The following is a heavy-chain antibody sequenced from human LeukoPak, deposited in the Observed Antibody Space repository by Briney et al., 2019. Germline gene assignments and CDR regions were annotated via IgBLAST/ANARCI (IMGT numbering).Heavy chain of an antibody. Sequence: PGGSLRLSCVASGFTLRSFAINWVRQAPGKGLEWVSAISGGSDRIDYADSVKGRFTTTRDNSKNTLYLEMNSLRAEDTAVYYCAKDRGSDYYYYYMDVWGKGTTVSVSS. CDR2: ISGGSDRI. J-gene: IGHJ6*03. V-gene: IGHV3-23*01. CDR1: GFTLRSFA. CDR3: AKDRGSDYYYYYMDV.